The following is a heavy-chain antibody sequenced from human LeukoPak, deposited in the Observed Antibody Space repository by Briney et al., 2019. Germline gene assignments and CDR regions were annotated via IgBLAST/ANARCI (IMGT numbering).Heavy chain of an antibody. CDR1: GGTFSSYA. V-gene: IGHV1-69*01. D-gene: IGHD2-2*01. CDR3: ARGRYCSSTSCYVPSPHFDY. Sequence: ATVKVSCKASGGTFSSYAISWVRQAPGQGLEWMGVMIPIFGTANYAQKFQGRVTITADESTGTAYMELSSLRSEDTAVYYCARGRYCSSTSCYVPSPHFDYWGQGTLVTVSS. J-gene: IGHJ4*02. CDR2: MIPIFGTA.